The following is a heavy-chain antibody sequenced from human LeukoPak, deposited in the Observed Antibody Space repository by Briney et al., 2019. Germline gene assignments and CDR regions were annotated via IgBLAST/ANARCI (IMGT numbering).Heavy chain of an antibody. V-gene: IGHV3-33*06. CDR3: AKEGIYLKSSLED. J-gene: IGHJ1*01. Sequence: GGSLRLSCTASGFIFSDYGMHWVRQAPGSGLEWVATIWYEEKTKYYIDSVKGRFTISRDNSKNTIYLRMNSLRVDDTAIYYCAKEGIYLKSSLEDWGQGTLVTVSS. D-gene: IGHD2-21*01. CDR2: IWYEEKTK. CDR1: GFIFSDYG.